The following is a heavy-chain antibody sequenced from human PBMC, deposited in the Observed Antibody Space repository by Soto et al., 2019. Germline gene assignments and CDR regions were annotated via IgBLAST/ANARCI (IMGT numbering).Heavy chain of an antibody. J-gene: IGHJ4*02. Sequence: GGSLRLSCAASGFTFSSYSMNWVRQAPGKGLEWVSSISISSNYIYYADSVKGRFTISRDNAKNSLYLQMNSLRAEDTAVYYCARRSSGSNYDFWSGYYFDYWGQGTLVTVSS. CDR2: ISISSNYI. CDR1: GFTFSSYS. V-gene: IGHV3-21*01. D-gene: IGHD3-3*01. CDR3: ARRSSGSNYDFWSGYYFDY.